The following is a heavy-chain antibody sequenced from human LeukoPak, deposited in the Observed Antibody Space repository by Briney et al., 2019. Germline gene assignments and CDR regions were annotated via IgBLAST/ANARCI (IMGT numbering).Heavy chain of an antibody. CDR3: ARHGVTTTAYYWD. V-gene: IGHV4-39*01. J-gene: IGHJ4*01. CDR2: FSYNGDT. D-gene: IGHD3-9*01. CDR1: GDSIGNTTFY. Sequence: SETLSLTCTVSGDSIGNTTFYWAWIRQPPGKGLEWIGAFSYNGDTYYNPSLKSRVTLSIDTSNNHFSLKLTSVTAADTAIYYCARHGVTTTAYYWDWGHGTLVTVSS.